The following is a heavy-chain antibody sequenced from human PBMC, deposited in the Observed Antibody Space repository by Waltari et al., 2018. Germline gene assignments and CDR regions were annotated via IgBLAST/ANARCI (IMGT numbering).Heavy chain of an antibody. CDR1: GYTFSGYY. CDR2: IIPNSGGT. V-gene: IGHV1-2*06. CDR3: ARGNWGYFFDY. J-gene: IGHJ4*02. D-gene: IGHD7-27*01. Sequence: QVQLVQSGAAVRKPGASVKVSCETSGYTFSGYYLHWWRQAPGQGPEWMGRIIPNSGGTSYAQKFQGRVTMTRDTSITTAYMELRSLTSDDTAVYYCARGNWGYFFDYWGQGTLVTVSS.